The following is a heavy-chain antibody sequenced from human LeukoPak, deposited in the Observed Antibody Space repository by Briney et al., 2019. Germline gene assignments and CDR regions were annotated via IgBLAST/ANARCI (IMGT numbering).Heavy chain of an antibody. CDR1: GFTFSSYW. J-gene: IGHJ4*02. D-gene: IGHD2-15*01. Sequence: GGSLRLSCAASGFTFSSYWMHGVRQAPGKGLVWVSRINSDGSSTSYADSVKGRFTISRDNAKNTLYLQMNSLRAEDTAGYYCARDRCSGGSCYANDYWGQGTLVTVSS. CDR3: ARDRCSGGSCYANDY. V-gene: IGHV3-74*01. CDR2: INSDGSST.